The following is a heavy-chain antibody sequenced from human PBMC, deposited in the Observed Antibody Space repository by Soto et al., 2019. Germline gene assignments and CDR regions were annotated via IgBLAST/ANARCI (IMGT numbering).Heavy chain of an antibody. CDR1: GFTFDDYA. D-gene: IGHD3-22*01. Sequence: PGGSLRLSCAASGFTFDDYAMHWVRQAPGKGLEWVSGISWNSGSIGYADSVKGRFPISRDNAKNSLYLQMNSLRAEDTALYYCAKGPDYYDSSGYYHNPIFDYWGQGTLVTVSS. CDR3: AKGPDYYDSSGYYHNPIFDY. V-gene: IGHV3-9*01. J-gene: IGHJ4*02. CDR2: ISWNSGSI.